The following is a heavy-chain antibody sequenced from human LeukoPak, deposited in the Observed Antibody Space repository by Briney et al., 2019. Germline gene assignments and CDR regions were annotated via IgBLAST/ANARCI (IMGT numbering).Heavy chain of an antibody. J-gene: IGHJ6*02. V-gene: IGHV3-33*01. CDR2: IWYDGSNK. CDR3: AREGGGGIVVVPAAPTNYGMDV. D-gene: IGHD2-2*01. Sequence: GGSLRLSCAASGFTFSSYGMHWVRQAPGKGLEWVAVIWYDGSNKYYADSVKGRFTISRDNSKNTLYLQMNSLRAEDTAVYYCAREGGGGIVVVPAAPTNYGMDVWGQGTTVTVSS. CDR1: GFTFSSYG.